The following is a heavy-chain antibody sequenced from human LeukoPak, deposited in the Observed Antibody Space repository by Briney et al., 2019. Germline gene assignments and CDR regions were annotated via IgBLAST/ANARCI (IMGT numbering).Heavy chain of an antibody. Sequence: PGGSLRLSCAASGFIFPNYVMSWVRQAPGKGLEWVSAISGSGGNTYYPGSVKGRFTISRENAKNSLYLQMNSLRAGDTAVYYCARGSPTGAFDIWGQGTMVTVSS. CDR1: GFIFPNYV. V-gene: IGHV3-23*01. CDR3: ARGSPTGAFDI. CDR2: ISGSGGNT. J-gene: IGHJ3*02. D-gene: IGHD1-14*01.